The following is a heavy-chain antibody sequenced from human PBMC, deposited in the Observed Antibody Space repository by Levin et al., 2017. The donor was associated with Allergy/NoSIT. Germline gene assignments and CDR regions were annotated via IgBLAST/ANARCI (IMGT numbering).Heavy chain of an antibody. CDR2: ISSSGSYI. Sequence: RGESLKISCEASGFTFSSYTMNWVRQAPGKGLEWVSSISSSGSYIYYLDLVKGRFTISRDNAKNSLFLELNSLSAEDTAIYYCVRDMYTPYAMDVWGQGTTVTVSS. J-gene: IGHJ6*02. CDR1: GFTFSSYT. V-gene: IGHV3-21*01. CDR3: VRDMYTPYAMDV. D-gene: IGHD1-1*01.